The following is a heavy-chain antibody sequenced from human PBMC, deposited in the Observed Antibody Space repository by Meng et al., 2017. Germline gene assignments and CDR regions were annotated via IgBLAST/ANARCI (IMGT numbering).Heavy chain of an antibody. D-gene: IGHD1-26*01. CDR3: ARQEVGATFYYYAMDV. Sequence: SETLSLTCAVYGGSFGGYYWHWIRQPPGKGLEWIGEINQSGSTNYIASLKRRVTISVDRSKNQFSLKLSSVTAADAAVYYCARQEVGATFYYYAMDVWGQGTTVTVSS. CDR1: GGSFGGYY. J-gene: IGHJ6*02. V-gene: IGHV4-34*01. CDR2: INQSGST.